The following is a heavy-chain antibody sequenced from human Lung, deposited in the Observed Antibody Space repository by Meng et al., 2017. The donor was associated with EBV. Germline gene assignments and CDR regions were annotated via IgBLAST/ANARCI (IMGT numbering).Heavy chain of an antibody. CDR3: SRDLAGPFDD. J-gene: IGHJ4*02. CDR2: TNENGGIT. Sequence: LQLVESGGGLVHPGGSLRLSCAVSGFTFSRFWKHWVRQVPGKGLIWVARTNENGGITDYADSVRGRFTISRDNIRNTLYLQMNSLRDEDTAVYFCSRDLAGPFDDWGQGTLVTVSS. V-gene: IGHV3-74*01. CDR1: GFTFSRFW.